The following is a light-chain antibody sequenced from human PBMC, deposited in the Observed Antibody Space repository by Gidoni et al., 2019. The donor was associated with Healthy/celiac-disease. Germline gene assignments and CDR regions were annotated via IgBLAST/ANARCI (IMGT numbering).Light chain of an antibody. CDR2: GAS. V-gene: IGKV3-20*01. J-gene: IGKJ1*01. CDR3: QQYGSSPQT. Sequence: EIVLTQSPGTLSLSPVERATLSCRASQSVSSSYLAWYQQKPGQAPRLLIYGASSRATGIPDRVSGSGSGTDFTLTISRLEPEDFAVYYCQQYGSSPQTFGQGTKVEIK. CDR1: QSVSSSY.